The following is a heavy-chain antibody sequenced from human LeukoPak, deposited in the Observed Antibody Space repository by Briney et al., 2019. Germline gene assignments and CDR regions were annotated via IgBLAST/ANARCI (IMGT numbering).Heavy chain of an antibody. V-gene: IGHV1-69*04. J-gene: IGHJ3*02. CDR1: GGTFSSYA. D-gene: IGHD1-26*01. CDR3: ARVDIVGATNAFDI. CDR2: IIPILGIA. Sequence: SAEVSCKASGGTFSSYAISWVRQAPGQGLEWMGRIIPILGIANYAQKFQGRVTITADKSTSTAYMELSSLRSEDTAVYYCARVDIVGATNAFDIWGQGTMVTVSS.